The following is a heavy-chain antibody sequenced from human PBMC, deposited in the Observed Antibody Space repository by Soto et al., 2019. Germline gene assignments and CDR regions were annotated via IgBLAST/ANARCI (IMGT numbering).Heavy chain of an antibody. CDR3: XXXXXXXXXSPFDY. CDR1: GHTLTELS. J-gene: IGHJ4*02. CDR2: FDPEDGET. Sequence: QVQLLQSGAEVKKPGASVKVSCKVSGHTLTELSMHWVRQAPGRGLEWMGGFDPEDGETIFAQKFQGRVTMTEDTXXXXXXXXXXXXXXXXXXXXXXXXXXXXXXXSPFDYWGQGTLVTISS. V-gene: IGHV1-24*01.